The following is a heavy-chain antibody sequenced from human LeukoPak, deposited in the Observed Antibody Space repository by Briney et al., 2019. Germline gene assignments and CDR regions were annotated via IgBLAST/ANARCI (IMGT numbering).Heavy chain of an antibody. J-gene: IGHJ4*02. V-gene: IGHV3-48*01. CDR1: GFAFSSYS. D-gene: IGHD5-12*01. CDR3: ARDLVATTLPFDY. CDR2: ISSTSTTI. Sequence: PGGSLRLSCAASGFAFSSYSMNWVRQAPGEGLEWVSHISSTSTTIYYADSVKGRFTISRDNAKNSLYLQMSSLRAEDTAVYYCARDLVATTLPFDYWGQGTLVTVSS.